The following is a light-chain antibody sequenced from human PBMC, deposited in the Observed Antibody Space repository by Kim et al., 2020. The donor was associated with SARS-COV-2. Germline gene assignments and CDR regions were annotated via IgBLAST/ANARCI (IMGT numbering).Light chain of an antibody. V-gene: IGLV2-14*03. CDR3: SSYTTTSTPHVV. J-gene: IGLJ2*01. CDR2: DVS. CDR1: SSDVGGYNY. Sequence: QSITISCSGTSSDVGGYNYVSWYQQHPGKAPKLIIYDVSKRPSGVSNRFSGSKSGNTASLTISGLRAEDEADYYCSSYTTTSTPHVVFGGGTKLTVL.